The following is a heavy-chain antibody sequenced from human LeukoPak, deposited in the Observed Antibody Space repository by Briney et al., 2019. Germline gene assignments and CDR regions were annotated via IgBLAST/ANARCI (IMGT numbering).Heavy chain of an antibody. J-gene: IGHJ4*02. CDR3: ARGQQLVSEYYFDY. V-gene: IGHV6-1*01. Sequence: SQTLSLTCAISGDSVSSTIGAWNWIRQSPSRGLEWLGRTYYRSKWSNDYALSVKSRITINPDTSKNQFSLQLKSVTPEDTAVYYCARGQQLVSEYYFDYWGQGSLVTVSS. D-gene: IGHD6-13*01. CDR2: TYYRSKWSN. CDR1: GDSVSSTIGA.